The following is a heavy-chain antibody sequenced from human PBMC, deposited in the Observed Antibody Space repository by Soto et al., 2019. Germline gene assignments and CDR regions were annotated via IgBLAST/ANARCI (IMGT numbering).Heavy chain of an antibody. V-gene: IGHV4-59*01. CDR3: ARVYDFWSGSNWFDP. D-gene: IGHD3-3*01. CDR1: GGSISSYY. Sequence: SETLSLTCTVSGGSISSYYWSWIRQPPGKGLEWIGYIYYSGSTNYNPSLKSRVTISVDTSKNQFSLKLSSVTAADTAVYYCARVYDFWSGSNWFDPWGQGTLVTVSS. J-gene: IGHJ5*02. CDR2: IYYSGST.